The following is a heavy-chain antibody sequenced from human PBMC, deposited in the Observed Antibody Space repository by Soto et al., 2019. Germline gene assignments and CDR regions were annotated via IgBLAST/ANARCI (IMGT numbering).Heavy chain of an antibody. CDR2: INAGNGNT. CDR1: GSTFTSYA. V-gene: IGHV1-3*01. Sequence: GASVKVSCKASGSTFTSYAMHWVRQAPGQRLEWMGWINAGNGNTKYSQKFQGRVTITRDTSASTAYMELSSLRSEDTAVYYCAREGKTKYYDFWSGYPIMDVWGQGTTVTVSS. D-gene: IGHD3-3*01. CDR3: AREGKTKYYDFWSGYPIMDV. J-gene: IGHJ6*02.